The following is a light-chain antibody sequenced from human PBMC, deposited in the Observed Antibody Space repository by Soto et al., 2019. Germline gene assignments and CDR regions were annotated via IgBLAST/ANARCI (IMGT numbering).Light chain of an antibody. CDR1: SSDVGGYNY. V-gene: IGLV2-8*01. Sequence: QAVVTQPPSASGSPGQPVTISCTGTSSDVGGYNYVSWYQQHPGKAPKVMIHEVSKRPSGVPDRFSGSKSDNTASLTVSGLQAEDEADYYCSSYAGSNNLVFGGGTKLTVL. J-gene: IGLJ2*01. CDR3: SSYAGSNNLV. CDR2: EVS.